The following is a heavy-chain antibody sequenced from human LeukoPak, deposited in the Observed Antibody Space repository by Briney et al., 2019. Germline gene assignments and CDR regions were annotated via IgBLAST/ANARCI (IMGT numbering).Heavy chain of an antibody. J-gene: IGHJ3*02. CDR2: IYHSGST. CDR3: ARVSPQHDAFDI. CDR1: GGSISSGGYY. Sequence: SQTLSLTCTVSGGSISSGGYYWSWIRQPPGKGLEWIGYIYHSGSTNYNPSLKSRVTISVDKSKNQFSLKLSSVTAADTAVYYCARVSPQHDAFDIWGQGTMVTVSS. V-gene: IGHV4-30-2*01.